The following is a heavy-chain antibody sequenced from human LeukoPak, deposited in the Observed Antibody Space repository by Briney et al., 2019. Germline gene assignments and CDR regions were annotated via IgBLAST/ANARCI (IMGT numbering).Heavy chain of an antibody. J-gene: IGHJ1*01. Sequence: SETLSLTCTVSGGSISSYYWGWIRQPPGKGLEWIGYIYYSGSTNYNPSLKSRVTISVDTSKNQFSLKLSSVTAADTAVYYCARTAYCGGDCYEYFQHWGQGTRVTVSS. CDR1: GGSISSYY. D-gene: IGHD2-21*02. CDR3: ARTAYCGGDCYEYFQH. CDR2: IYYSGST. V-gene: IGHV4-59*01.